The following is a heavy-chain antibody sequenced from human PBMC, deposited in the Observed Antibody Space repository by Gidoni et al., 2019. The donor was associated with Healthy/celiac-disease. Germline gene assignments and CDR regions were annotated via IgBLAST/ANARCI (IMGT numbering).Heavy chain of an antibody. Sequence: EVQLVESGGGLVKPGGSLRLSCAASGFTFSNAWISWVRQAPGKGLEWVGRIKSKTDGGTTDYAAPVKGRFTISRDDSKNTLYLQMNSLKTEDTAVYYCTTGLNGYSYGYYFDYWGQGTLVTVSS. J-gene: IGHJ4*02. CDR3: TTGLNGYSYGYYFDY. CDR2: IKSKTDGGTT. D-gene: IGHD5-18*01. CDR1: GFTFSNAW. V-gene: IGHV3-15*01.